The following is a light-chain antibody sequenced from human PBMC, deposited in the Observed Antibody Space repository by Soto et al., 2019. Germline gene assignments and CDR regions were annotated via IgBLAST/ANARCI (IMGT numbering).Light chain of an antibody. CDR1: QSISSW. J-gene: IGKJ2*01. Sequence: DIQMTQSPSTLSASVGDRVTITCRASQSISSWLAWYQQKPGKAPKLLIYKASSLGSGVPSRFSGGGSGTEFTLTISSLQPDDFATYYCQQYKSSPFTFSQGTKLEIK. CDR3: QQYKSSPFT. V-gene: IGKV1-5*03. CDR2: KAS.